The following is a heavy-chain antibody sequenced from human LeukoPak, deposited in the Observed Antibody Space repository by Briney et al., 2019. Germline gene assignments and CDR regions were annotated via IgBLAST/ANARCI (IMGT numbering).Heavy chain of an antibody. D-gene: IGHD2-15*01. Sequence: GASGNVSCKASAGTFSSYAISWVRQATGQGLDWMGGIIPIFGTAHYAQKLQGRVTITADESTSTAYIELSSLRSEDTAVYYCAREGSCCGVRSFDPWGQGTLVTVSS. CDR1: AGTFSSYA. CDR2: IIPIFGTA. V-gene: IGHV1-69*13. J-gene: IGHJ5*02. CDR3: AREGSCCGVRSFDP.